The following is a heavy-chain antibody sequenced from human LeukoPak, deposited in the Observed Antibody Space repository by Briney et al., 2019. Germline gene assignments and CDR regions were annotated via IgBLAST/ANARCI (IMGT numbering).Heavy chain of an antibody. Sequence: GGSLRLSCAASGFTFSSYAMSWVRQAPGKGLEWVSAISGSGGSTYYADSVKGRFTISRDNSKNTLYLQMNSLRAEGTAVYYCAKDYYDSSGYSEGDAFDIWGQGTMVTVSS. D-gene: IGHD3-22*01. CDR3: AKDYYDSSGYSEGDAFDI. J-gene: IGHJ3*02. CDR2: ISGSGGST. CDR1: GFTFSSYA. V-gene: IGHV3-23*01.